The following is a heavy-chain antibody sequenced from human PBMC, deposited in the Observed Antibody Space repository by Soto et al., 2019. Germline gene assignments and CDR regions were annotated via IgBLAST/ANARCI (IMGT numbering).Heavy chain of an antibody. CDR2: IDWDDDK. D-gene: IGHD2-2*01. CDR3: ARIYCSSTSCCQNWFDP. Sequence: SGPTLVNPTQTLTLTCTFSGFSLSTSGMCVSWIRQPPGKALEWLARIDWDDDKYYSTSLKTRLTISKDTSKNQVVLTMTNMDPVDTASYYFARIYCSSTSCCQNWFDPWGQGTLVTVSS. CDR1: GFSLSTSGMC. J-gene: IGHJ5*02. V-gene: IGHV2-70*11.